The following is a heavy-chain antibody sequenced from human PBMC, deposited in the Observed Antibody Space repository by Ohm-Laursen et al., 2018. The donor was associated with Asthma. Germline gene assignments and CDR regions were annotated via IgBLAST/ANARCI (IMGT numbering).Heavy chain of an antibody. CDR1: GGSISSSSYY. Sequence: GTLSLTCTVSGGSISSSSYYWGWIRQPPGKGLEWIGSIYYSGSTYYNPSLKSRVTLSVDTSKNQFSLKLSSVTAADTAVYYCARQAQSLGVVRNFDYWGQGTLVTVSS. CDR3: ARQAQSLGVVRNFDY. V-gene: IGHV4-39*01. J-gene: IGHJ4*02. CDR2: IYYSGST. D-gene: IGHD3-3*01.